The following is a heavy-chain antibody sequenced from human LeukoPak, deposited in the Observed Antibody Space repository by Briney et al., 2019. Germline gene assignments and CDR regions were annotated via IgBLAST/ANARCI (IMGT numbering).Heavy chain of an antibody. V-gene: IGHV1-69*04. CDR2: IIPILGIA. Sequence: SVKVSCKASGGTFSSYAISWVRQAPGQGLEWMGRIIPILGIANYAQKFQGRVTITADKSTSTAYMELSSLRSEDTAVYYCARIPGGFEAGSSGWEFHFDYWGQGTLVTVSS. D-gene: IGHD6-19*01. CDR1: GGTFSSYA. J-gene: IGHJ4*02. CDR3: ARIPGGFEAGSSGWEFHFDY.